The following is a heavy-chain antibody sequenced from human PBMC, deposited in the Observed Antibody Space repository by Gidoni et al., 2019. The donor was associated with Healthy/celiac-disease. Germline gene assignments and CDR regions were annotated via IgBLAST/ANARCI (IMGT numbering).Heavy chain of an antibody. CDR3: ARDLRGELGGTWFDP. D-gene: IGHD2-21*01. CDR2: IYTSGST. V-gene: IGHV4-61*02. Sequence: QVQLQESGPGLVKPSQTLSLTCTVSGGSISSGSYYWSWIRQPAGKGLEWIGRIYTSGSTNYNPSLKSRVTISVDTSKNQFSLKLSSVTAADTAVYYCARDLRGELGGTWFDPWGQGTLVTVSS. J-gene: IGHJ5*02. CDR1: GGSISSGSYY.